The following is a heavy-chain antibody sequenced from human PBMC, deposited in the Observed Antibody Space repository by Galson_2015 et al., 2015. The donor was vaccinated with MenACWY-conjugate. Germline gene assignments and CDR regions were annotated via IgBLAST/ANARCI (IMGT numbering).Heavy chain of an antibody. CDR1: GDSVSSNSAA. J-gene: IGHJ4*02. D-gene: IGHD6-13*01. Sequence: CAISGDSVSSNSAAWNWIRQSPSRGLEWLGRTYYRSKWYNDYAVSVKSRITINPDTSKNQFFLQLNSVTPEDTAVYYCARDHRGGAAAPPGFDYWGQGTLVTVSS. V-gene: IGHV6-1*01. CDR3: ARDHRGGAAAPPGFDY. CDR2: TYYRSKWYN.